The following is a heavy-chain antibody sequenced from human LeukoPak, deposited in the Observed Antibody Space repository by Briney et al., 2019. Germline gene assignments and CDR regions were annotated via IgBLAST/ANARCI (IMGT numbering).Heavy chain of an antibody. CDR2: ISSKSGYL. D-gene: IGHD3-22*01. J-gene: IGHJ4*02. CDR1: GFSFNKYS. V-gene: IGHV3-21*01. Sequence: GGSLRLSCAASGFSFNKYSMNWVRQAPGKGLEWLSSISSKSGYLSYADSVKGRFTISRDNAKESLFLQMNSLRVEDTAAYYCARDLEDNSGYYYFDSWGQGTLVTVSS. CDR3: ARDLEDNSGYYYFDS.